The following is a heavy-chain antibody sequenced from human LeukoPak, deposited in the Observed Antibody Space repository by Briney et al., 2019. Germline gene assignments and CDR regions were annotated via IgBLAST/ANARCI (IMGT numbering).Heavy chain of an antibody. CDR2: ISSSGSHT. D-gene: IGHD1-26*01. V-gene: IGHV3-11*03. J-gene: IGHJ4*02. CDR3: ARHPDGSLSLDY. CDR1: GFSFSDYY. Sequence: GGSLRLSCVASGFSFSDYYMSWIRQAPGKGLEWVSYISSSGSHTNYADSVTGRFTISGNNAKKSLHLQMNSLRAEDTAVYYCARHPDGSLSLDYWGQGTLVTVSS.